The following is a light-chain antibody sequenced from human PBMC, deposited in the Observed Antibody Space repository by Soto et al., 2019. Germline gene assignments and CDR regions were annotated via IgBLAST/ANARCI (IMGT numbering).Light chain of an antibody. V-gene: IGLV2-23*02. J-gene: IGLJ2*01. Sequence: QSALAQPASVSGSPGQSITISCTGTSSDIGGYDYVSWYQQHSGKAPQLIIYATTKRPSGVSNRYSGSKSGNTASLTISGLQPEDEANYYCCSYAGSVTFTFGGGTKLTVL. CDR1: SSDIGGYDY. CDR2: ATT. CDR3: CSYAGSVTFT.